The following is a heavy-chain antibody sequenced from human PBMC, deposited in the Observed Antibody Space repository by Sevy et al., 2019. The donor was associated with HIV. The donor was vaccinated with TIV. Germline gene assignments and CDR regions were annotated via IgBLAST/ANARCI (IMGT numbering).Heavy chain of an antibody. CDR1: GFTFSYYT. D-gene: IGHD3-10*01. CDR3: ARDRDYYGSGTFDA. J-gene: IGHJ6*02. CDR2: INSGSSYI. Sequence: GGSLRLSCAASGFTFSYYTMNWVRQAPGKGLEWVSYINSGSSYISYTDSVKGRFTISRDNAKNSLYLQMNSLRPEDTAMYFCARDRDYYGSGTFDAWGQGTTVTVSS. V-gene: IGHV3-21*06.